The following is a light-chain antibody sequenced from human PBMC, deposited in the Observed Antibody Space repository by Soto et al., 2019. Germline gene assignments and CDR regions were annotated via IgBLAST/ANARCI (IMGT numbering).Light chain of an antibody. CDR1: SSDVGGYSY. Sequence: QSALTQPASVSGSPGRSITISCSGTSSDVGGYSYVSWYQQHPGKAPKLMIYDVSNRPSGVSNRFSGSKSGNTASLTISGLQAEDEADYYCTSYTSSCPANVVFGGGTKLTVL. CDR2: DVS. V-gene: IGLV2-14*01. CDR3: TSYTSSCPANVV. J-gene: IGLJ2*01.